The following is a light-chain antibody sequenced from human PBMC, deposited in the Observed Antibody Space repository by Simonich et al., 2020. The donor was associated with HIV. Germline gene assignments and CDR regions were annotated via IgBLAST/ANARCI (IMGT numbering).Light chain of an antibody. Sequence: DIVLTQSPLSLPVTPGESASISCRSSQNLLYSNGYNYLDWYLQKPGQSPQLLIYLGSNRASGVPDRFSGSGSGTDFTLKISRVEAEDVGVYYCMQTLQTPRTFGQGTKLEIK. J-gene: IGKJ2*01. CDR2: LGS. CDR1: QNLLYSNGYNY. V-gene: IGKV2-28*01. CDR3: MQTLQTPRT.